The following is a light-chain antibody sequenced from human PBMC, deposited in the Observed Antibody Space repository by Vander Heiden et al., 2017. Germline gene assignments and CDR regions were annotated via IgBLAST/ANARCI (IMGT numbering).Light chain of an antibody. CDR2: KAS. CDR3: QQYNFYGS. CDR1: QSINTW. J-gene: IGKJ1*01. Sequence: DIKIHPSPSTLSASVGDRATITCRASQSINTWLAWYQQKPGKAPKPLIYKASSLESGVPSRFSGSGSGTEFTLTISSLQPDDFATYYCQQYNFYGSFGQGTKVE. V-gene: IGKV1-5*03.